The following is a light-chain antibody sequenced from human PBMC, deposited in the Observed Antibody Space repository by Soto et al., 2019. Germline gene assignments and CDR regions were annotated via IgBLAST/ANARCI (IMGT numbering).Light chain of an antibody. CDR3: QHYNSDSEE. V-gene: IGKV1-33*01. Sequence: IQMTQSPSSLSASVGDRVTITCQASQDISNYLNWYQQKPGKAPKLLIYDASNLETGVPSRFSEPGAGTDFSLTISSLQPDDFATYYCQHYNSDSEEFGQVTKVEIK. CDR2: DAS. J-gene: IGKJ1*01. CDR1: QDISNY.